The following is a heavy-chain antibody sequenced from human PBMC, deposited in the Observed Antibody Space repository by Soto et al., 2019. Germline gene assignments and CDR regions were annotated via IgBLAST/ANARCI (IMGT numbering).Heavy chain of an antibody. J-gene: IGHJ4*02. CDR1: GYTFTSYG. V-gene: IGHV1-18*01. CDR3: ARGRYGDY. CDR2: ISAHNGNT. D-gene: IGHD1-1*01. Sequence: QVHLVQSGAEVKKPGASVKVSCKGSGYTFTSYGITWVRQAPGQGLEWMGWISAHNGNTNYAQKLQGRATVTRDASTSTAYMELRSLRSDDTAVYYCARGRYGDYWGQGALVTVSS.